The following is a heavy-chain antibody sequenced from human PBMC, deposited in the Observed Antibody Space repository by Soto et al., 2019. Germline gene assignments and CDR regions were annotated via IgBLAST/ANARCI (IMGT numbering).Heavy chain of an antibody. D-gene: IGHD2-15*01. CDR3: ATYEGYSNDY. V-gene: IGHV4-59*08. CDR2: IYYSGST. Sequence: SETLSLTCAVYGGSFSGYYWSWIRQPPGKGLEWIGYIYYSGSTNYNPSLKSRVTISVDTSKNQFSLKLSSVAAADTAVYYCATYEGYSNDYWGQGTLVTVSS. J-gene: IGHJ4*02. CDR1: GGSFSGYY.